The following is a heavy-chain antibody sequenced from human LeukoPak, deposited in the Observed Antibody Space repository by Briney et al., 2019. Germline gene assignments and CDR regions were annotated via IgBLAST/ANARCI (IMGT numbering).Heavy chain of an antibody. CDR2: INHSGGT. J-gene: IGHJ4*02. Sequence: SETLSLTCAVQGVSVNAYSWSWIRHSPGKGLEWIGEINHSGGTNYNPSLKSRATISVDKSENQFSLRVTSVTDADTAVYYCARIRCGHTDDRCYNYWGQGTLVTVSS. CDR1: GVSVNAYS. D-gene: IGHD2-8*01. CDR3: ARIRCGHTDDRCYNY. V-gene: IGHV4-34*01.